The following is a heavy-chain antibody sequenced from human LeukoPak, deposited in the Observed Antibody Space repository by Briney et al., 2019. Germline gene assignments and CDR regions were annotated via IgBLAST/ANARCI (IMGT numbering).Heavy chain of an antibody. CDR3: ARVGRYCSSSSCYPRVYYMDV. J-gene: IGHJ6*03. CDR2: INPSGST. V-gene: IGHV4-34*01. D-gene: IGHD2-2*01. CDR1: GGSFSGYY. Sequence: SETLSLTCAVYGGSFSGYYWSWIRQPPGKGLEWIGEINPSGSTNYNPSLKRRVTISVDTSKKQFSLKLRSVTAADTAVYYCARVGRYCSSSSCYPRVYYMDVWGKGTTVTVSS.